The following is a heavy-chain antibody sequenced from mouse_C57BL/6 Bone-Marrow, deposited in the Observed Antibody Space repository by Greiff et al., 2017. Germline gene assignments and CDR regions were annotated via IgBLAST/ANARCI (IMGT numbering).Heavy chain of an antibody. V-gene: IGHV2-6*01. CDR1: GFSLTSYG. CDR2: IWGVGST. CDR3: ASGGTGSMDY. Sequence: VQLQQSGPGLVAPSQSLSITCTVSGFSLTSYGVAWVRQSPGKGLEWLGVIWGVGSTNYNSALKSRLSISKDNSKSQVFLKMNSLQTDDTAMYYCASGGTGSMDYWGQGTSVTVSS. J-gene: IGHJ4*01. D-gene: IGHD4-1*01.